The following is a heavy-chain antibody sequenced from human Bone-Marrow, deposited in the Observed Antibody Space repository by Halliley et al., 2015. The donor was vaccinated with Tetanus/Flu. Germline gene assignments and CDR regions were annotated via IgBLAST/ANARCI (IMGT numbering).Heavy chain of an antibody. Sequence: IGEINHSGSTNYNPSLKSRVPLSVDPSKNQFSLNLNFVTAADTAVYYCARRPDVVVVPSALDYWGQGILVTVSS. V-gene: IGHV4-34*01. D-gene: IGHD2-2*01. J-gene: IGHJ4*02. CDR2: INHSGST. CDR3: ARRPDVVVVPSALDY.